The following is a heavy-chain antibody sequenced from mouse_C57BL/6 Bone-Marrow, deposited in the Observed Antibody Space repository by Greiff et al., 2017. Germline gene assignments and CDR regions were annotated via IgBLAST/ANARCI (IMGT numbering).Heavy chain of an antibody. Sequence: QVQLKQSGAELARPGASVKMSCKASGYTFTSYTMHWVKQRPGQGLEWIGYINPSSGYTKYNQKFKDKATWTADKSSSTAYMQLSSLTSEDSAVYYCARWGYYGSTYAMDYWGQGTSVTVSS. CDR2: INPSSGYT. V-gene: IGHV1-4*01. CDR1: GYTFTSYT. CDR3: ARWGYYGSTYAMDY. D-gene: IGHD1-1*01. J-gene: IGHJ4*01.